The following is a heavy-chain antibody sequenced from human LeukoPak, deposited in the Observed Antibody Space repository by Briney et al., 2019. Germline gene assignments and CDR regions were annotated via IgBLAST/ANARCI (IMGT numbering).Heavy chain of an antibody. CDR1: GFTFDDYA. D-gene: IGHD1-26*01. V-gene: IGHV3-9*01. J-gene: IGHJ4*02. Sequence: PGGSLRLSCAASGFTFDDYAMHWVRQAPGKGLEWVSGISWNSGSIGYADSVKGRFTISRDNAKNSLYLQMNSLRAEDTAVYYCATSPHTVEPTFDYWGQGTLVTVSS. CDR3: ATSPHTVEPTFDY. CDR2: ISWNSGSI.